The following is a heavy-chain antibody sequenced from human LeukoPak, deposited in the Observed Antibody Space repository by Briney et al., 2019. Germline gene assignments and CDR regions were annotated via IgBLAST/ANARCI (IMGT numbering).Heavy chain of an antibody. D-gene: IGHD6-13*01. V-gene: IGHV4-30-4*07. J-gene: IGHJ4*02. CDR3: ARVPREQLAIDY. Sequence: PSQTLSLTCAVSGGSISSGGYSWSWIRQPPGKGLEWIGYIYYSGSTYYNPSLKSRVTISVDTSKNQFSLKLSSVTAADTAVYYCARVPREQLAIDYWGQGTLVTVSS. CDR2: IYYSGST. CDR1: GGSISSGGYS.